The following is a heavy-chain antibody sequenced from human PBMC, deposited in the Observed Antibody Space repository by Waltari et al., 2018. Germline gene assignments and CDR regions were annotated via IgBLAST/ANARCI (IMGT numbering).Heavy chain of an antibody. Sequence: QVQLQPWGAGLLQPSATLSLTCAVYGGSFSGYYWSWIRQPPGKGLEWIGEINHSGSTNYNPSLKSRVTISVDTSKNQFSLKLSSVTAADTAVYYCARVRMKEFDYWGQGTLVTVSS. J-gene: IGHJ4*02. CDR2: INHSGST. D-gene: IGHD2-8*01. CDR1: GGSFSGYY. CDR3: ARVRMKEFDY. V-gene: IGHV4-34*01.